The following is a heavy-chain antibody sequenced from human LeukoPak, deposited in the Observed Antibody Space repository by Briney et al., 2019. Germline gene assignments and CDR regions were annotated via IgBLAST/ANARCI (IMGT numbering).Heavy chain of an antibody. CDR3: ATDLFSFRYCSGGSRYSSDGEDDY. J-gene: IGHJ4*02. CDR2: FDPEAGDT. V-gene: IGHV1-24*01. D-gene: IGHD2-15*01. Sequence: ASVKDSRKVSGYTLTESSMHWVRQAPGKGLEWMGGFDPEAGDTVYAQKFQGRVTMTEATSTDTAYMELSSLRSEDTAVYYCATDLFSFRYCSGGSRYSSDGEDDYWGQGTLVTVSS. CDR1: GYTLTESS.